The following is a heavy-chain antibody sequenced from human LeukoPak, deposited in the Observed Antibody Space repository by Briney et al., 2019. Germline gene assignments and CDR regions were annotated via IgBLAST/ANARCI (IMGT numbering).Heavy chain of an antibody. CDR3: ARIDVPVAEDAFDI. CDR1: GYSFTSYW. V-gene: IGHV5-51*01. J-gene: IGHJ3*02. CDR2: IYPGDFDT. Sequence: PGESLKISCKGSGYSFTSYWIGWVRQMPGKGLEWIGIIYPGDFDTRYSPSFQGQVTISADKSISTAYLQWSSLKASDTAMYYCARIDVPVAEDAFDIWGQGTMATVSS. D-gene: IGHD6-19*01.